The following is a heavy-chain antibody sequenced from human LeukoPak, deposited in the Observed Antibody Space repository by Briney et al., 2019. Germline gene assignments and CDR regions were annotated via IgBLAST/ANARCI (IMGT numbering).Heavy chain of an antibody. D-gene: IGHD2-2*01. CDR1: VDSISRFY. Sequence: PSETLSLTCTVSVDSISRFYWSWIRQPPGKGLEWIGEINHSGSTNYNPSLKSRVTISVDTSKNQFSLKLSSVTAADTAVYYCARAPPYCSSTSCYGYYYYGMDVWGQGTTVTVSS. V-gene: IGHV4-34*01. CDR2: INHSGST. J-gene: IGHJ6*02. CDR3: ARAPPYCSSTSCYGYYYYGMDV.